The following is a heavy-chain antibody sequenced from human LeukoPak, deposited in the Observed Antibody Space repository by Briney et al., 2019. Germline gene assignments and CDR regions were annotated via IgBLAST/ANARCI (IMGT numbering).Heavy chain of an antibody. CDR2: INHSGST. V-gene: IGHV4-34*01. Sequence: SETLSLTCAVYGGSFSGCYWSWIRQPPGKGLEWIGEINHSGSTNYNPSLKSRVTISVDTSKNQFSLKLSSVTAADTAVYYCARGPGAYVLSRRYGMDVWGQGTTVTVSS. CDR3: ARGPGAYVLSRRYGMDV. J-gene: IGHJ6*02. CDR1: GGSFSGCY. D-gene: IGHD1-14*01.